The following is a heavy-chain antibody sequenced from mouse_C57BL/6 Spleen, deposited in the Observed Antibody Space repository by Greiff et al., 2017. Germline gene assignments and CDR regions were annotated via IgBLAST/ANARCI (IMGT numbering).Heavy chain of an antibody. CDR2: IDPNSGGT. CDR1: GYTFTSFW. D-gene: IGHD1-1*01. J-gene: IGHJ4*01. CDR3: ARGYYGSSYYAMDY. Sequence: QVQLQPPVAELVQPGASVTLSCKASGYTFTSFWLHWVKQRPGRGLEWIGRIDPNSGGTKYNEKFKSKATLTVDKPSSTAYMQLSSLTSEDSAVYYCARGYYGSSYYAMDYWGQGTSVTVSS. V-gene: IGHV1-72*01.